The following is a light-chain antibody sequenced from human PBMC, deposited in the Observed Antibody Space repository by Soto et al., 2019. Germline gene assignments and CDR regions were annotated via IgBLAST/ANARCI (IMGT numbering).Light chain of an antibody. Sequence: QSALTQPASVSGSPGQSITISCTGTSSDVGGYKYVSWYQQHPGKAPKLMIYEVSNRPSGVSNRFSGSKSGNTASLTISGLQADDEADYYCSSYTTSSTHWVFGGGTKLTVL. CDR2: EVS. CDR3: SSYTTSSTHWV. J-gene: IGLJ3*02. V-gene: IGLV2-14*01. CDR1: SSDVGGYKY.